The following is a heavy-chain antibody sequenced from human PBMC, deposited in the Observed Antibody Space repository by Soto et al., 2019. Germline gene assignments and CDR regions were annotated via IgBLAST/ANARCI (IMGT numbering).Heavy chain of an antibody. V-gene: IGHV3-13*01. CDR2: MATTGDT. Sequence: EVQLVESGGGLVQPGGSLRLSCAASGFTFSNYDMHWVRQVTAKGLEWVSGMATTGDTYYTGSVEGRFTISREKAKNSLYLQMNSLSAGDTAVYYCARELHGGSYGLDVWGQGTTVTVSS. CDR1: GFTFSNYD. CDR3: ARELHGGSYGLDV. J-gene: IGHJ6*02.